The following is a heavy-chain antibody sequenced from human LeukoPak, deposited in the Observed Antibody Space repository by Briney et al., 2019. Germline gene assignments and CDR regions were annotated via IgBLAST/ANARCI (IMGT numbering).Heavy chain of an antibody. V-gene: IGHV4-34*01. CDR2: INHSGST. CDR1: GGSFSGYY. D-gene: IGHD3-16*01. Sequence: SETLSLTCAVYGGSFSGYYWSWIRQPPGKGLEWIGEINHSGSTNYNPSLKSRVTISVDTSKNQFSLKLSSVTAADTAVYYCARVRHKRGGGIGGGYWGQGTLVTVSS. CDR3: ARVRHKRGGGIGGGY. J-gene: IGHJ4*02.